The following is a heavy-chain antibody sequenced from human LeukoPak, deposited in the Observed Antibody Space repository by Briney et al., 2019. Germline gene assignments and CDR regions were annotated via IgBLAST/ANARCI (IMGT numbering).Heavy chain of an antibody. J-gene: IGHJ3*02. CDR1: GFTFSSYW. CDR3: ASPGYYDSSAPDAFDI. D-gene: IGHD3-22*01. Sequence: GGSLRLSCAASGFTFSSYWMTWVRQAPGKGLEWVSSISSSSSYIYYADSVKGRFTISRDNAKNSLYLQMNSLRAEDTAVYYCASPGYYDSSAPDAFDIWGQGTMVTVSS. CDR2: ISSSSSYI. V-gene: IGHV3-21*01.